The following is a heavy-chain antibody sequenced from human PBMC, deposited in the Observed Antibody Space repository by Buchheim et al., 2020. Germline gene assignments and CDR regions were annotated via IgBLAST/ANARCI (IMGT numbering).Heavy chain of an antibody. Sequence: QVQLVQSGAEVKKPGASVKVSCKASGYTFTNYYIHWVRQVPGQGLEWMGIINPSGGARTYAQKFQGRFTMTRDTSISTAYMELSSLRSEDTAVYYCARDRDIAAAGTGYFQPWGQGTL. J-gene: IGHJ1*01. CDR2: INPSGGAR. D-gene: IGHD6-13*01. CDR1: GYTFTNYY. CDR3: ARDRDIAAAGTGYFQP. V-gene: IGHV1-46*01.